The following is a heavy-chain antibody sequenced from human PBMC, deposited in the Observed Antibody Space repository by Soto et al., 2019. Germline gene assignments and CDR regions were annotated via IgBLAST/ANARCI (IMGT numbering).Heavy chain of an antibody. Sequence: EVQLLESGGGLVQPGGSLRLSCAASGFTFTTYAMTWVRQAPGKGLEWVSAINSAGTTYYADSVKGRFTISRDNAKNTLSLQMNDLRAVDTAVYYCARDWYEDYWGRGTLVTVSS. V-gene: IGHV3-23*01. J-gene: IGHJ4*02. CDR3: ARDWYEDY. D-gene: IGHD6-13*01. CDR1: GFTFTTYA. CDR2: INSAGTT.